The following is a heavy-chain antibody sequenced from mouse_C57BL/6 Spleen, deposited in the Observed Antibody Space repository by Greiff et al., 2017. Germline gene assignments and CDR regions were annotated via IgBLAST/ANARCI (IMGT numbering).Heavy chain of an antibody. CDR3: ARRTEDYFDY. CDR1: GYAFSSSW. Sequence: QVQLQQSGPELVKPGASVKISCKASGYAFSSSWMNWVKQRPGKGLEWIGRRYPGDGDTNYNGKFKGKATLTADKSSSTAYMQLSSLTSEDSAVYCCARRTEDYFDYWGQGTTLTVSS. J-gene: IGHJ2*01. V-gene: IGHV1-82*01. CDR2: RYPGDGDT.